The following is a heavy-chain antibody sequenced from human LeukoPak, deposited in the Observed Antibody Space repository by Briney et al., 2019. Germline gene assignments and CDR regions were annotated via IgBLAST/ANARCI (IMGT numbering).Heavy chain of an antibody. CDR1: GFTFSSYA. Sequence: GGSLRLSCAASGFTFSSYAMSWVRPAPGKGLEWVSAISGSGGNTYYAGSVKGRFTISRDNSKNTLYLQMNSLRAEDTAVYYCANYNYYDTSGPLWGQGTLVTVSS. V-gene: IGHV3-23*01. J-gene: IGHJ4*02. D-gene: IGHD3-22*01. CDR2: ISGSGGNT. CDR3: ANYNYYDTSGPL.